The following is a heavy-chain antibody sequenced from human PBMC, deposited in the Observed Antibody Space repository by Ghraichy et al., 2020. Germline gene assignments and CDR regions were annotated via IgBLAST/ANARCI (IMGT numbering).Heavy chain of an antibody. Sequence: SETLSLTCTVSGGSISNYYWSWIRQPPGKGLEWIGYIYYSGSTNYKPSLRSRVNMSVDSSKNQLSLQLTSVTAADTAVYYCARQTAPVYGSWSKFDSWGQGILVTVSS. D-gene: IGHD6-13*01. J-gene: IGHJ4*02. CDR3: ARQTAPVYGSWSKFDS. V-gene: IGHV4-59*08. CDR2: IYYSGST. CDR1: GGSISNYY.